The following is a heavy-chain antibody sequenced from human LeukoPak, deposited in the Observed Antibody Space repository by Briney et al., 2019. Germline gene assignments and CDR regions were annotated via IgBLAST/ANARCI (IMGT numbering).Heavy chain of an antibody. CDR2: ISWNSGSI. D-gene: IGHD6-13*01. J-gene: IGHJ3*02. CDR1: GFTFDDYA. V-gene: IGHV3-9*01. Sequence: GGSLRLSCAASGFTFDDYAMHWVRQAPGKGLEWVSGISWNSGSIGYADSVKGRFTISRDNAKNSLYLQMNSLRAEDTALYYCAKAKTIAAAGQPDAFDIWGQGTMVTASS. CDR3: AKAKTIAAAGQPDAFDI.